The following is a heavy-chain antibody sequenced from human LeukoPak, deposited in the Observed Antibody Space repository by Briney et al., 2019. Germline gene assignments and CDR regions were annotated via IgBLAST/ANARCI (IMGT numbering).Heavy chain of an antibody. CDR2: IYTSGRT. Sequence: SETLSLTCTVSGGSLSSYFGSWIRQPPGKGLEWIGYIYTSGRTNYNPSLKSRVTISVDTSKNQFSLKLSSVTAADTAVYYCARGVLYDSSGYPFDYWGQGTLVTVSS. V-gene: IGHV4-4*09. CDR1: GGSLSSYF. CDR3: ARGVLYDSSGYPFDY. J-gene: IGHJ4*02. D-gene: IGHD3-22*01.